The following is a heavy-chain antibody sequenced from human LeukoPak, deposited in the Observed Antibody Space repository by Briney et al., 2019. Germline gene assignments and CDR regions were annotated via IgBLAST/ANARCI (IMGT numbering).Heavy chain of an antibody. CDR2: IYHSGST. Sequence: SGTLSLTCAVSGGSISSSNWWSWVRQPPGKGLEWIGEIYHSGSTNYNPSLKSRVTISVDTSKNQFSLKLSSVTAADTAVYYCARFGPIVVLPPATPSIAAGRAFDIWGQGTMVTVSS. D-gene: IGHD2-2*01. V-gene: IGHV4-4*02. CDR3: ARFGPIVVLPPATPSIAAGRAFDI. J-gene: IGHJ3*02. CDR1: GGSISSSNW.